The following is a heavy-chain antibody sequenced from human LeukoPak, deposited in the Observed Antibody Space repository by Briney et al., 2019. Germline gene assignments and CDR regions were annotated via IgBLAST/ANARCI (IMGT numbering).Heavy chain of an antibody. CDR3: ARISIAAAGDFDY. D-gene: IGHD6-13*01. V-gene: IGHV3-7*05. J-gene: IGHJ4*02. CDR1: GFTFSRYW. CDR2: IKQDGSKT. Sequence: PGGSLRLSCVPSGFTFSRYWMSWVRQAPGKGLEWVANIKQDGSKTYYVDSVKGRFTISRDNAKNSLYLQMNSLRAEDTAVYYCARISIAAAGDFDYWGQGTLVTVSS.